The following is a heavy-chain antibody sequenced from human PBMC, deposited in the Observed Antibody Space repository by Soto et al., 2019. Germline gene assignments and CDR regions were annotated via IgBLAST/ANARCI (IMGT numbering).Heavy chain of an antibody. V-gene: IGHV3-23*01. J-gene: IGHJ5*02. CDR1: GFTFSSYA. CDR3: ANEPVCSGGSCSSNWFDP. Sequence: GGSLRLSCAASGFTFSSYAMSWGRPAPGKGLEWVSAISGSGGSTYYADSVKGRFTISRDNSKNTLYLQMNSLRAEDTAVYYCANEPVCSGGSCSSNWFDPWGQGTLVTVSS. D-gene: IGHD2-15*01. CDR2: ISGSGGST.